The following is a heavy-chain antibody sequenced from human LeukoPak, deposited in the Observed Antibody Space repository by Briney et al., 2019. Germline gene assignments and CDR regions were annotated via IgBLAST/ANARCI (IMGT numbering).Heavy chain of an antibody. CDR2: ISWNSGSI. D-gene: IGHD4-17*01. CDR1: GFTFDDYA. V-gene: IGHV3-9*01. J-gene: IGHJ4*02. CDR3: ARGGAFDHGDYPIIY. Sequence: PGGSLRLSCAASGFTFDDYAMHWVRQAPGKGLEWVSGISWNSGSIGYADSVKGRFTISRDNAKNSLYLQMNSLRAEDTAGYYWARGGAFDHGDYPIIYWGQGTLVTVSS.